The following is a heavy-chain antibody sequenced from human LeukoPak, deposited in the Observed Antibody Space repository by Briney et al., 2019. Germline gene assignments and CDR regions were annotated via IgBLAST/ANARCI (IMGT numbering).Heavy chain of an antibody. CDR3: ASSRPLVMAIKDYYYGMDV. D-gene: IGHD3-22*01. V-gene: IGHV5-51*01. CDR1: GSNFTNHW. CDR2: IYPDDSDT. J-gene: IGHJ6*02. Sequence: GESLKISCWGSGSNFTNHWIAWVRQMPGKDLEWVGSIYPDDSDTRYSPSFQGHVTISVDKSISTAYLQWSSLKASDTAMYYCASSRPLVMAIKDYYYGMDVWGQGTTVTVSS.